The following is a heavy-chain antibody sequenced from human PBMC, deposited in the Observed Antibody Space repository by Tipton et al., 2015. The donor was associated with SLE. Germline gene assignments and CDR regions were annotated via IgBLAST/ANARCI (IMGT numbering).Heavy chain of an antibody. CDR3: ARGGGDSSSCQDFDR. CDR1: GASISSYY. Sequence: TLSLTCTVSGASISSYYWGWIRQAPGKGLEWVGCMRRGGRTDYNPSLQSRVAMSVDTSKNQLSIVLNSVTAADTAVYYCARGGGDSSSCQDFDRWGQGTLVIVSS. V-gene: IGHV4-4*07. CDR2: MRRGGRT. J-gene: IGHJ4*02. D-gene: IGHD6-13*01.